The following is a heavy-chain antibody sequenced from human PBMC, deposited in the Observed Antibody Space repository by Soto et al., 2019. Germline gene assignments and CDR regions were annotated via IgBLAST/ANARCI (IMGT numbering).Heavy chain of an antibody. CDR1: GYTFTSYD. D-gene: IGHD4-17*01. J-gene: IGHJ4*02. CDR2: MNPNSGNT. CDR3: ARAKVTTVNPFDY. Sequence: ASVKVSCKASGYTFTSYDINWVRQATGQGLEWMGWMNPNSGNTGYAQKFQGRVTMTRSTSISTAYMELSSLRSEDTAVYYCARAKVTTVNPFDYWGQGTLVTVSS. V-gene: IGHV1-8*01.